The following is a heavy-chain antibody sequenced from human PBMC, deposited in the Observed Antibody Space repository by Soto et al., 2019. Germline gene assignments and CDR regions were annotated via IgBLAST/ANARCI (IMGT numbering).Heavy chain of an antibody. V-gene: IGHV3-15*01. Sequence: SLRLSCAASGLSITNAGLRWLRQTPGKGLGWFGRYKPTTDRDETLQSTAYVKGRGIITRDHSKHILYLEMNSLKTDGTGVYYCSTAGQWYLWTASYFEHWGQVT. D-gene: IGHD3-16*01. J-gene: IGHJ4*02. CDR3: STAGQWYLWTASYFEH. CDR1: GLSITNAG. CDR2: YKPTTDRDETL.